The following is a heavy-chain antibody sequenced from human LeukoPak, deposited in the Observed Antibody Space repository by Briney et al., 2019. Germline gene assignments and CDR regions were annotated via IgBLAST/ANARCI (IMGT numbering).Heavy chain of an antibody. D-gene: IGHD3-10*01. CDR3: ARGSWRLVRGAASFES. Sequence: PSETLSLTCTVSGGSISSSSYYWDWIRQPPGKGLEWIGSIYYSGSTYYNPSLKSRVTISVDTSKKQLSLKLSSVTAADTAVYYCARGSWRLVRGAASFESWGQGTLVTVSS. V-gene: IGHV4-39*01. CDR1: GGSISSSSYY. J-gene: IGHJ4*02. CDR2: IYYSGST.